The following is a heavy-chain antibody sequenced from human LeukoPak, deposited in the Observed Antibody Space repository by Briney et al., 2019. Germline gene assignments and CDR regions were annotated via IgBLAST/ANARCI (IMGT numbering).Heavy chain of an antibody. D-gene: IGHD1-1*01. J-gene: IGHJ6*03. V-gene: IGHV3-13*01. CDR1: GFTLSSFD. Sequence: GGSLRLSCVASGFTLSSFDMHWVRQPPGQGLEWVSTIGTASDTYYPGSVEGRFTLSRDNAKNSLYLQMNSLTAGDTAVYYCARGPPRGKYYYMDVWGKGTTVTVSS. CDR3: ARGPPRGKYYYMDV. CDR2: IGTASDT.